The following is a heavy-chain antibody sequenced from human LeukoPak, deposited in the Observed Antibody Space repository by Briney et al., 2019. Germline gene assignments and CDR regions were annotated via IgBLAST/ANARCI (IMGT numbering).Heavy chain of an antibody. CDR3: ASRGLGVGPPYYYYYMDV. Sequence: SVKVSCKASGGTFSSYAISWVRQAPGQGLEWMGGIIPIFGTANYAQKFQGRVTITTDESTSTAYMELSSLRSEDTAVYYCASRGLGVGPPYYYYYMDVWGKGTTVTVSS. D-gene: IGHD1-26*01. CDR2: IIPIFGTA. J-gene: IGHJ6*03. V-gene: IGHV1-69*05. CDR1: GGTFSSYA.